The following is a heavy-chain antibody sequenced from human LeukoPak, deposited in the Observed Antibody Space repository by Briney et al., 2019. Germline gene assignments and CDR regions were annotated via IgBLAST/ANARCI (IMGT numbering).Heavy chain of an antibody. V-gene: IGHV3-23*01. CDR1: GISFSSFA. J-gene: IGHJ4*02. Sequence: GGSLRLSCAASGISFSSFAMSWGRQGPARGVGRVSSFRGNGETFYADTVKGRFTLPSDSSRNTVYFQLNNLRVEDTAIYFCAKASWVSSTDAVRWGQGTLVTVSS. D-gene: IGHD3-16*01. CDR2: FRGNGET. CDR3: AKASWVSSTDAVR.